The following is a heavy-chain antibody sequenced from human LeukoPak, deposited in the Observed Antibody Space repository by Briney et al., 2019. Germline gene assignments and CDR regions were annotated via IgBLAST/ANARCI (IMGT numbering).Heavy chain of an antibody. CDR2: MNEYGSEI. CDR3: AKIGANVGF. CDR1: GFIFRDFS. V-gene: IGHV3-7*03. D-gene: IGHD4/OR15-4a*01. J-gene: IGHJ4*02. Sequence: GGSLRLSCSVSGFIFRDFSMSWVRQAPGKGLEWVAKMNEYGSEIFYVDSVKGRFTISRDNSKNTLYLQMNSLRAEDTAVYYCAKIGANVGFWGQGTLVTVSS.